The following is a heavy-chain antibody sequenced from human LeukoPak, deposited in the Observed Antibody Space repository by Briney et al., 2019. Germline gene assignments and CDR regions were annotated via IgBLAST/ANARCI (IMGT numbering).Heavy chain of an antibody. D-gene: IGHD3-10*01. CDR3: ARGAYYYGSGSSSFDY. CDR2: ISAYNGNT. CDR1: GYTFTSYG. Sequence: GASVKVSCKAPGYTFTSYGISWVRQAPGQGLEWMGWISAYNGNTNYAQKLQGRVTMTTDTSTSTAYMELRSLRSDDTAVYYCARGAYYYGSGSSSFDYWGQGTLVTVSS. J-gene: IGHJ4*02. V-gene: IGHV1-18*01.